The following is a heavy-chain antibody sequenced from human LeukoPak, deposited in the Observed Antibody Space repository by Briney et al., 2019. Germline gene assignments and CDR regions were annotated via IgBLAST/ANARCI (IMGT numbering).Heavy chain of an antibody. Sequence: ASVKVSCKASGYTFSNYGICWVRQAPGQGLEWMGLINPTGGSTGYAQKFQGRVTMTRDMSTSTDYMELSSLRSEDTAIYYCARDNSVGDNAWWFDPWGQGTLVTVSS. CDR2: INPTGGST. D-gene: IGHD1-26*01. J-gene: IGHJ5*02. V-gene: IGHV1-46*01. CDR3: ARDNSVGDNAWWFDP. CDR1: GYTFSNYG.